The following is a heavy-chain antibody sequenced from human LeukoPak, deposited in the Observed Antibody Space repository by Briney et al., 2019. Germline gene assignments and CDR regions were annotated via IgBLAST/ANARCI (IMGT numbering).Heavy chain of an antibody. V-gene: IGHV1-2*02. Sequence: ASVKVSCKASGYTFTDYFIHWVRQAPGQGLEWMGWINPNIGDASYAQKFQDRVTMTRDRSINTAYMELSRLTSDDTAVYYRARMALDGGDTIGFDSWGQGTVVTVSS. CDR1: GYTFTDYF. D-gene: IGHD2-21*02. J-gene: IGHJ5*01. CDR3: ARMALDGGDTIGFDS. CDR2: INPNIGDA.